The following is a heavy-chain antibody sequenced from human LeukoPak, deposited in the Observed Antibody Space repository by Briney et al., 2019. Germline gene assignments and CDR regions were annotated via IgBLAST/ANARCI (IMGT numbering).Heavy chain of an antibody. J-gene: IGHJ4*02. CDR1: GYSFTNYA. D-gene: IGHD4-17*01. CDR3: ARAIWTSTVTTYYLDY. V-gene: IGHV1-3*01. Sequence: GASVKVSCKAAGYSFTNYAIQWVRQAPGQRLEWIGWINAGNGKTKYSQKFQGRVTITRDTSATTAYMELSGLRSEDTAVYYCARAIWTSTVTTYYLDYWGQGTLVTVSS. CDR2: INAGNGKT.